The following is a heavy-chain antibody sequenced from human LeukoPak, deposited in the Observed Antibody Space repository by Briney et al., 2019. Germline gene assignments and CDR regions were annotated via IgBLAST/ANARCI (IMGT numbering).Heavy chain of an antibody. Sequence: GGSLRLSCAASGFTFRSYAMSWVREAPGKGLEWVSAISGSGGSTYYADAVKGRFTISRDNSKNTLYLQMNSLRAEDTAVYYCAKVGHSSSLDYWGQGTLVTVSS. J-gene: IGHJ4*02. CDR3: AKVGHSSSLDY. D-gene: IGHD6-13*01. CDR1: GFTFRSYA. CDR2: ISGSGGST. V-gene: IGHV3-23*01.